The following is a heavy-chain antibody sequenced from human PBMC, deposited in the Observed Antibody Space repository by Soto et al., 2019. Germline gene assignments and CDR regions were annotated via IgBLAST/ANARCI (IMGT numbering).Heavy chain of an antibody. D-gene: IGHD3-10*01. Sequence: QVQLVQSGAEVKKPGASVKVSCKASGYTFTSYYMHRVRQAPGQGLEWMGIINPSGGSTSYAQKFQCRVTMTRDTYTSTVYMELSSLRSEDTAVYYCARGSGGTMVRGVITPDYWGQGTLVTVSS. CDR3: ARGSGGTMVRGVITPDY. V-gene: IGHV1-46*03. CDR2: INPSGGST. CDR1: GYTFTSYY. J-gene: IGHJ4*02.